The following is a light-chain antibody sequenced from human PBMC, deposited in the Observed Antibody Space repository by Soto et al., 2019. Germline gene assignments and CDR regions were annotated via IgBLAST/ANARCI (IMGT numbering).Light chain of an antibody. CDR1: QSVSTS. V-gene: IGKV3-11*01. CDR3: QVRDVWPS. CDR2: DSS. J-gene: IGKJ1*01. Sequence: IVLTQSPVTLALSPGESAVLSCRASQSVSTSLAWYQHKPGQAPRLFIYDSSKRAPGIPARFTRSGSGTDFTLTISSLEPEDIAVYYCQVRDVWPSFGQGTKVEIK.